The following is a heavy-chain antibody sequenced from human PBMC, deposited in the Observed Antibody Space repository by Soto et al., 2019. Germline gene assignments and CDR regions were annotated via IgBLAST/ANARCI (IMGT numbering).Heavy chain of an antibody. V-gene: IGHV1-18*01. Sequence: ASEEVSCRASCYTFPSVGISWVRPDPGQGPEWDGWISAYNGNTNYAQKLQGRVTTTTDTSTSTVYMELRSLRSDDTAVYYCAVGLYYDFWSGYSADIDYWGQGTLVTVSS. D-gene: IGHD3-3*01. CDR1: CYTFPSVG. J-gene: IGHJ4*02. CDR3: AVGLYYDFWSGYSADIDY. CDR2: ISAYNGNT.